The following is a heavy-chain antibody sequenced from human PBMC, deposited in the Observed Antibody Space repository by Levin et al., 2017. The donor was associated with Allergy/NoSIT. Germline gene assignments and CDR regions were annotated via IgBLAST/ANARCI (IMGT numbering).Heavy chain of an antibody. J-gene: IGHJ4*02. CDR3: TRDTFGVDDY. CDR1: GFSVSRYW. CDR2: INEDGSTI. D-gene: IGHD3-3*01. V-gene: IGHV3-74*01. Sequence: AGGSLRLSCAASGFSVSRYWMHWVRQAPGKGLAWVSRINEDGSTINYADSVEGRFTISRDSAKNTLYLQMNSLRAEDTAVYYCTRDTFGVDDYWGQGTMVTVSS.